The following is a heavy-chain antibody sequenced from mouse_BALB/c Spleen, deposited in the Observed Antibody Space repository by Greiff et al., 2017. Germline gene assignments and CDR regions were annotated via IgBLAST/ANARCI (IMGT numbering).Heavy chain of an antibody. J-gene: IGHJ2*01. CDR2: ISSGSSTI. CDR3: ARSGGNDFYY. Sequence: EVMLVESGGGLVQPGGSRKLSCAASGFTFSSFGMHWVRQAPEKGLEWVAYISSGSSTIYYADTVKGRFTISRDNPKNTLFLQMTSLRSEDTAMYYCARSGGNDFYYWGQGTTLTVSS. D-gene: IGHD2-1*01. CDR1: GFTFSSFG. V-gene: IGHV5-17*02.